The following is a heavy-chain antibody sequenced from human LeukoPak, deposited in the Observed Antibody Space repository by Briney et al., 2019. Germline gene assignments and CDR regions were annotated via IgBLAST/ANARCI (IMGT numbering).Heavy chain of an antibody. Sequence: SETLSLTCTVSGGSISSYYWSWIRQPPGKGLEWIGYIYYSGSTNYNPSLKSRVTISVDTSKNQLSLKLSSVTAADTAVYYCARVTATPPLYYYYGMDVWGQGTTVTVSS. CDR3: ARVTATPPLYYYYGMDV. V-gene: IGHV4-59*01. D-gene: IGHD4-11*01. J-gene: IGHJ6*02. CDR1: GGSISSYY. CDR2: IYYSGST.